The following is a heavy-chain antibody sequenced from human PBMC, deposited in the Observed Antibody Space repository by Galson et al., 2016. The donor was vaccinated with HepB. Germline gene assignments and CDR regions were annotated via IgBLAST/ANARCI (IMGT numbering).Heavy chain of an antibody. V-gene: IGHV3-7*01. Sequence: SLRLSCAASGFTFSGFWMTWVRQAPGRGLEWVANIKRDGSQIHYVDSVEGRVTISRDNAKNTLYLQMNSLRAEDTAVYYCARDSTPYDASAYYDAFDIWGQGTMVTVSS. D-gene: IGHD3-22*01. CDR2: IKRDGSQI. CDR3: ARDSTPYDASAYYDAFDI. CDR1: GFTFSGFW. J-gene: IGHJ3*02.